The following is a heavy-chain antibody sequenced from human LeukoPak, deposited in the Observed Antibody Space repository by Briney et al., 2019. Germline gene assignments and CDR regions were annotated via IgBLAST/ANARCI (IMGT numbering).Heavy chain of an antibody. CDR1: GFTFNIYG. Sequence: PGGSLRLSCAASGFTFNIYGIHWVRQAPGKGLQWVAFIRFDGSNKYYADSVKGRFTISRDNSKNTLYLQMNSLRAEDTALFYCARGLAYNFDSSAYFLDYWGQGTLVTVSS. J-gene: IGHJ4*02. CDR2: IRFDGSNK. D-gene: IGHD3-22*01. V-gene: IGHV3-30*02. CDR3: ARGLAYNFDSSAYFLDY.